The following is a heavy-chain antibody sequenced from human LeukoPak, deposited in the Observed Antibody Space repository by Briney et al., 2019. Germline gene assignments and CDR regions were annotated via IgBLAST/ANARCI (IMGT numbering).Heavy chain of an antibody. CDR2: ISSSSSTM. J-gene: IGHJ5*02. CDR1: GFTFSDYS. CDR3: ARDPVVVVPAAMSHNWFDP. D-gene: IGHD2-2*01. V-gene: IGHV3-48*04. Sequence: GGSLRLSCAASGFTFSDYSMNWVRQAPGKGLEWASYISSSSSTMYYADSVKGRFTISRDDARNSLYLQMNGLRAEDTAVYYCARDPVVVVPAAMSHNWFDPWGQGTLVTVSS.